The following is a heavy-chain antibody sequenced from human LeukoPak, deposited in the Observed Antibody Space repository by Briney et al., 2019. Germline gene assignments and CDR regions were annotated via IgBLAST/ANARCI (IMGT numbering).Heavy chain of an antibody. V-gene: IGHV1-18*04. Sequence: GASVKVSCKTSGFTFTSYGISWMRQAPGQGLEWMAWISANNGDTHYAQRLQGRVTLTTDTSTGTAYMEVRGLRSDDTAVYYCARKGMGSPLDFWGQGTLVTVSS. J-gene: IGHJ4*02. CDR1: GFTFTSYG. CDR2: ISANNGDT. D-gene: IGHD3-10*01. CDR3: ARKGMGSPLDF.